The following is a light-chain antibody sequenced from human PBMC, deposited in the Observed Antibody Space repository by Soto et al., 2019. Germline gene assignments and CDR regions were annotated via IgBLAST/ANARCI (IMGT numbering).Light chain of an antibody. J-gene: IGKJ1*01. CDR1: QSVSSD. CDR3: QQYNNWPRT. Sequence: EIVMTQSPATLSVSPGERATLSCRASQSVSSDLAWYHQKPGQAPRLLIYGASTRAPGIPARFSGSGSGTEFTLTINGLQSEDFAVYYCQQYNNWPRTFGQGTKVEIK. V-gene: IGKV3-15*01. CDR2: GAS.